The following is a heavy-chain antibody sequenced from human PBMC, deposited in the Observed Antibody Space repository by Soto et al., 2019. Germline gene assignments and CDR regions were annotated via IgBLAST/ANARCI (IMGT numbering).Heavy chain of an antibody. D-gene: IGHD4-17*01. V-gene: IGHV3-30*18. CDR2: ISYDGSNK. CDR3: AKPNYGDYYFDY. Sequence: QVQLVESGGGVVQPGRSLRLSCAASGFTFSSYGMHWVRQAPGKGLEWVAVISYDGSNKYYADSVKGRFTISRDNSKNTLYLQMNSLRAEDTAVYYCAKPNYGDYYFDYWGQGTLVTVSS. CDR1: GFTFSSYG. J-gene: IGHJ4*02.